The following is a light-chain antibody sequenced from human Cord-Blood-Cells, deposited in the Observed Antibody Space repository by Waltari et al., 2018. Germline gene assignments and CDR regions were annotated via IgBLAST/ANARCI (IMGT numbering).Light chain of an antibody. CDR2: EVS. J-gene: IGLJ1*01. Sequence: QSARTQPAAASWSPGQPTTIPCTATSSDVRCYYLHPWYQQHPGKAPKLMIYEVSNRPSGVSNRFSGSKSGNTASLTISGLQAEDEADYYCSSYTSSSTYVFGTGTKVTVL. V-gene: IGLV2-14*01. CDR1: SSDVRCYYL. CDR3: SSYTSSSTYV.